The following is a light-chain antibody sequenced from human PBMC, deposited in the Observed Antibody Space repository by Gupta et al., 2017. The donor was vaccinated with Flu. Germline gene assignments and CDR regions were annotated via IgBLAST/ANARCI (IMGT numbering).Light chain of an antibody. CDR3: QAGDSSAVV. V-gene: IGLV3-1*01. CDR1: KLGDKY. CDR2: EDK. Sequence: SYDLTQPPSVSVSPGQTARISCSGNKLGDKYVFWYQQKPGQSPVLVIYEDKRRPSGAPERSSCSNSGTTATLTIAGTQARDEDYYDCQAGDSSAVVFGGGTKLTVL. J-gene: IGLJ2*01.